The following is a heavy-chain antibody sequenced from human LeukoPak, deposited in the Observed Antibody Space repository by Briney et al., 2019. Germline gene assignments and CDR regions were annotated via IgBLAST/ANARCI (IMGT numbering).Heavy chain of an antibody. D-gene: IGHD2-2*02. CDR3: ARGHCSSTSCYRENWFDP. Sequence: GGSLRLSCAASGFTFSSYSMNWVRQAPGKGLEWVSSISSSSSYIYYADSVKGRFTISRDNAKNSLYLQMNSLRAEDTAVYYCARGHCSSTSCYRENWFDPWGQGTLVTVSS. CDR2: ISSSSSYI. V-gene: IGHV3-21*01. CDR1: GFTFSSYS. J-gene: IGHJ5*02.